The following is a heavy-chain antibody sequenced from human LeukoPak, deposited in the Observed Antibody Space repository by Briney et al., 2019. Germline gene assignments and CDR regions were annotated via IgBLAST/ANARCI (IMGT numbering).Heavy chain of an antibody. D-gene: IGHD2-8*01. CDR1: GFTFSDYY. CDR2: ISSSGSTI. J-gene: IGHJ6*02. V-gene: IGHV3-11*01. Sequence: GGSLRLSCAASGFTFSDYYMSWIRRAPGKGLEWVSYISSSGSTIYYADSVKGRFTISRDNAKNSLYLQMNSLRAEDTAVYYCARAGPRYCTNGVCYTYYGMDVWGQGTTVTVSS. CDR3: ARAGPRYCTNGVCYTYYGMDV.